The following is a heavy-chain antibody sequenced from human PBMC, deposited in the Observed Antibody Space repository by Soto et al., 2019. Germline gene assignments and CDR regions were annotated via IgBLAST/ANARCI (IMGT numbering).Heavy chain of an antibody. CDR3: TSDIGGWAAY. CDR1: GFTFSNFW. V-gene: IGHV3-74*01. Sequence: EVQLVESGGGLVQPGGSLRLSCAASGFTFSNFWMHWVRQVPGKGLMWVSRINEDGRIINDADSVTGRFTISRDNARDTLYLEMNSLGAEATAIYSCTSDIGGWAAYWGQGALVTVSS. CDR2: INEDGRII. D-gene: IGHD3-10*01. J-gene: IGHJ4*02.